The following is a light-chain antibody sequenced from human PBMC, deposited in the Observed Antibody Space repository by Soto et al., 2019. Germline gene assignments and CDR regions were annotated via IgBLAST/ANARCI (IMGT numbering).Light chain of an antibody. CDR1: QSVSNY. J-gene: IGKJ1*01. CDR3: QQSTNWPPWT. CDR2: DAS. Sequence: SVLTQSPATLSLSPGERATLSCRASQSVSNYLAWYQQKPGQAPRLLIYDASNRATGIPARFSGSGSGTDFTLTISSLEPEDFAVYYCQQSTNWPPWTFGQGTKVEIK. V-gene: IGKV3-11*01.